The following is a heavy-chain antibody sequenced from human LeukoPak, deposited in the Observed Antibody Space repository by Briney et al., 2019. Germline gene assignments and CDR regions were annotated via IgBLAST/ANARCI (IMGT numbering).Heavy chain of an antibody. CDR2: ISSSGSTI. Sequence: GGSLRLSCAASGFTFSSYAMHWVRQAPGKGLEWVSYISSSGSTIYYADSVKGRFTISRDNSKNTLYLQMNSLRAEDTAVYYCAKDFIAVAGTSFDYWGRGTLVTVSS. V-gene: IGHV3-48*01. CDR3: AKDFIAVAGTSFDY. D-gene: IGHD6-19*01. J-gene: IGHJ4*02. CDR1: GFTFSSYA.